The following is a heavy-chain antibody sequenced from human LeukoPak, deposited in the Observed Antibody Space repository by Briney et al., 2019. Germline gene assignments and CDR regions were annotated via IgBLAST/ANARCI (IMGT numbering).Heavy chain of an antibody. CDR3: ARLPYSIYQLLSDC. D-gene: IGHD2-2*01. CDR1: GFTFSSYW. Sequence: GGSLRLSCAASGFTFSSYWMSWVRQAPGKGLEWVANIRQDGSEKYYVDSVKGRFTISGDNAKNSLYLQMNSLRAEDTAVYYCARLPYSIYQLLSDCWGQGTLVTVSS. V-gene: IGHV3-7*01. CDR2: IRQDGSEK. J-gene: IGHJ4*02.